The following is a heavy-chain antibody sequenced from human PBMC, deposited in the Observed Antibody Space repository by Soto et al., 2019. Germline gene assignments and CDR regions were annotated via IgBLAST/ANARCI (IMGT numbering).Heavy chain of an antibody. J-gene: IGHJ6*02. CDR2: IYYSGST. CDR3: ARGSDFLYYYGMDV. D-gene: IGHD5-12*01. CDR1: GGSISSYF. V-gene: IGHV4-59*01. Sequence: ASETLSLTCTVSGGSISSYFWTWIRQPPGKGLEWIGYIYYSGSTNYNPSLKSRVTISVDTSKNQFSLKLSSVTAADTAVYYCARGSDFLYYYGMDVWGQGTTVTVSS.